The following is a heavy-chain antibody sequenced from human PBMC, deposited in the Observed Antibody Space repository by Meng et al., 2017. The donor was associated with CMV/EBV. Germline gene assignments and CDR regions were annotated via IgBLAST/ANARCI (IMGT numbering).Heavy chain of an antibody. CDR1: GFTFSSYS. CDR2: ISSSSSYI. Sequence: CAASGFTFSSYSMNWVRQAPGKGLEWVSSISSSSSYIYYADSVKGRFTISRDNAKNSLYLQMNSLRAEDTAVYYCATNPIVVVPAAISWGQGTLVPSPQ. V-gene: IGHV3-21*01. J-gene: IGHJ4*02. CDR3: ATNPIVVVPAAIS. D-gene: IGHD2-2*01.